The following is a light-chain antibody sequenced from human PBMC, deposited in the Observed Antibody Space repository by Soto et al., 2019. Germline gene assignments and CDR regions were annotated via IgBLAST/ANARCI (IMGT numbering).Light chain of an antibody. Sequence: EIVLTQSPATLSLSPGERATLSCRASQSVSNYLAWYQQKPGQAPRLLIYDASNRAPGIPARFSGSGSGTHFTLTITSPEPEDVAGSCCQQRSDWPPLTFGGGTKVEIK. V-gene: IGKV3-11*01. J-gene: IGKJ4*02. CDR1: QSVSNY. CDR3: QQRSDWPPLT. CDR2: DAS.